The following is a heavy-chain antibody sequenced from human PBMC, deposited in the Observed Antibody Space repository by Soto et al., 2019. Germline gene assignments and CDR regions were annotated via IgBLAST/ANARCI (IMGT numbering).Heavy chain of an antibody. J-gene: IGHJ4*02. V-gene: IGHV3-11*01. D-gene: IGHD1-20*01. CDR1: GFSFTDFY. CDR2: INRTGSPV. Sequence: ATSGFSFTDFYIVWILQAPGKGLELISYINRTGSPVYYAESVKGRFTLSRDNAKTSLSLQMNSLRAEDTAVYFCVRLFYNWNSWVDSWGRGTLVNVSS. CDR3: VRLFYNWNSWVDS.